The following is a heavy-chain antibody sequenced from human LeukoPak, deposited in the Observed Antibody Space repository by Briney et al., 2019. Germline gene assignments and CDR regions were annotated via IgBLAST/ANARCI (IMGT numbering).Heavy chain of an antibody. Sequence: GGSLRLSCAASDVTFHEYYMSWVRQAPGKGLEWVSHISGDGKTRNYATPVKGRFAIQRDNSKSTLYLQMNSLRAEDTALYYCAKDLSSGTGRGFDHWGQGTLVTVSS. CDR3: AKDLSSGTGRGFDH. CDR2: ISGDGKTR. J-gene: IGHJ4*02. V-gene: IGHV3-11*01. D-gene: IGHD3/OR15-3a*01. CDR1: DVTFHEYY.